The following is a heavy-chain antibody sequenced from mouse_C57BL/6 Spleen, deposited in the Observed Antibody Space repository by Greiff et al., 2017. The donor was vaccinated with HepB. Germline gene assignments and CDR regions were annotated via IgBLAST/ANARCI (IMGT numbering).Heavy chain of an antibody. J-gene: IGHJ3*01. CDR2: IDPENGDT. CDR1: GFNIKDDY. CDR3: TTGIYYGSSPWFAY. D-gene: IGHD1-1*01. V-gene: IGHV14-4*01. Sequence: EVQLQQSGAELVRPGASVKLSCTASGFNIKDDYMHWVKQRPEQGLEWIGWIDPENGDTKYASKFQGKATITADTSSNTTYLQLSSLTSEDDAVYYCTTGIYYGSSPWFAYWGQGTLVTVSA.